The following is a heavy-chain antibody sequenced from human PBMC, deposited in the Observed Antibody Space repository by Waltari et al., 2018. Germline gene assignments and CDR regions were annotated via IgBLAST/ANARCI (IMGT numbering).Heavy chain of an antibody. CDR1: W. J-gene: IGHJ4*02. Sequence: WISWVRQMPGKGLEWMGAIDPSDSDTRYSPSFQGQVTISADKSISTAYLQWSSLKASDSATYFCARGVVVTDNSLDVWGRGVLVTVSS. V-gene: IGHV5-10-1*04. CDR3: ARGVVVTDNSLDV. D-gene: IGHD3-3*01. CDR2: IDPSDSDT.